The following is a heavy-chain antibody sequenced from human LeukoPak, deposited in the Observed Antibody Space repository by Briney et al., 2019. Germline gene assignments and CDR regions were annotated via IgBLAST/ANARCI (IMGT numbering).Heavy chain of an antibody. Sequence: PSETLSLTCTVSGYSISSGYYWGWIRQPPGKGLEWIGSIYHSGSTNYNPSLKSRVTISVDTSKNQFSLKLSSVTAADTAVYYCARAVGRDGYIHQDYWGQGTLVTVSS. J-gene: IGHJ4*02. V-gene: IGHV4-38-2*02. CDR2: IYHSGST. CDR1: GYSISSGYY. CDR3: ARAVGRDGYIHQDY. D-gene: IGHD5-24*01.